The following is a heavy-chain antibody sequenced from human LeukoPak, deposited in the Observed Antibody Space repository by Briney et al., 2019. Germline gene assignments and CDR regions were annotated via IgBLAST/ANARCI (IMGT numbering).Heavy chain of an antibody. J-gene: IGHJ3*02. CDR3: ARDLSPYYYDSSGRNPFAFDI. CDR2: INPNSGGT. CDR1: GYTFTGYY. D-gene: IGHD3-22*01. V-gene: IGHV1-2*02. Sequence: ASVKVSCKASGYTFTGYYMHWVRRAPGQGLEWMGWINPNSGGTNYAQKFQGRVTMTRDTSISTAYMELSRLRSDDTAVYYCARDLSPYYYDSSGRNPFAFDIWGQGTMVTVSS.